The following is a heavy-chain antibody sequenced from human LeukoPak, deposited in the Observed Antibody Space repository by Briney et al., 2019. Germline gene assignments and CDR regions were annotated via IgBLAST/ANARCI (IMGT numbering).Heavy chain of an antibody. D-gene: IGHD3-9*01. J-gene: IGHJ4*02. CDR1: GFTFSDYY. V-gene: IGHV3-11*01. CDR2: INNSGSTI. Sequence: GGSLRLSCAASGFTFSDYYMSWIRQAPGKGLEWVAYINNSGSTIYYADSVKGRFTISSDNAKNSLYLQMNSLRAEDTAVYYCAKLRYYDILAGPETIFLHQYYFDYWGQGTLVTVSS. CDR3: AKLRYYDILAGPETIFLHQYYFDY.